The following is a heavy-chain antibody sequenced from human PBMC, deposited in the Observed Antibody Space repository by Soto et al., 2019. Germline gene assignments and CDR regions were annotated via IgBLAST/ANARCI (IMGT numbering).Heavy chain of an antibody. CDR1: RDSISSSVW. CDR3: ARKAWVRFDY. D-gene: IGHD7-27*01. CDR2: VFHTGNT. V-gene: IGHV4-4*02. J-gene: IGHJ4*02. Sequence: SETLSLTCAVSRDSISSSVWWTWVRQPPGKGLEWIGEVFHTGNTNYNPSLKSRVTMSVDKSTNEFSLKVTSVTAADTAIYYRARKAWVRFDYCGQGALVTVSS.